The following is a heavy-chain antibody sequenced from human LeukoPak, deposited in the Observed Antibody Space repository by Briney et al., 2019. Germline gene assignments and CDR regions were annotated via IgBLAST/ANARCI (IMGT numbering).Heavy chain of an antibody. CDR2: IYYSGST. CDR1: GGSISSGGYY. J-gene: IGHJ4*02. CDR3: ARDLEGYFDY. Sequence: PSQTLSLTCTVSGGSISSGGYYWDWIRQPPGKGLEWIGSIYYSGSTYYNPSLKSRVTLSVHPSQNPFSLKLRAVTAADTAVYYCARDLEGYFDYWGQGTLVTVSS. V-gene: IGHV4-39*02.